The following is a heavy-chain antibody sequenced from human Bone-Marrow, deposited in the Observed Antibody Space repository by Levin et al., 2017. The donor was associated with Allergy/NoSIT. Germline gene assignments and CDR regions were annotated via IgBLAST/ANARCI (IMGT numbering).Heavy chain of an antibody. V-gene: IGHV3-23*01. J-gene: IGHJ5*01. Sequence: GESLKISCAASGFPFSGYGMSWVRQAPGEGPDWVSTISDSGANTHYADSVRGRFIISRDNSRNTLFLQMDRLRAEDSAVYYCARDLQFWGVNGGVDSWGRGTLVTVSS. D-gene: IGHD3-10*01. CDR2: ISDSGANT. CDR1: GFPFSGYG. CDR3: ARDLQFWGVNGGVDS.